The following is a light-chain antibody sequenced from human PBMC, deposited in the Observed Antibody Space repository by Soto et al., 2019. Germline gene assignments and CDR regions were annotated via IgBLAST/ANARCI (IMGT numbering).Light chain of an antibody. CDR2: GAS. Sequence: EIVLPQSPGTLSLSPGERATLSCRASQSVSSSYLAWYLQKPGQAPRQLIYGASSRDTGIPHRFSGSGSGTYFTLPITRLEPEDFGVYYWQHYRTSFGGGTRGEIK. V-gene: IGKV3-20*01. CDR3: QHYRTS. J-gene: IGKJ4*01. CDR1: QSVSSSY.